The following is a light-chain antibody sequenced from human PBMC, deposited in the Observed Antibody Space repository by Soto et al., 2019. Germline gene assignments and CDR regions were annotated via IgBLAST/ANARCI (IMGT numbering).Light chain of an antibody. CDR2: KAS. CDR3: QQYDTSPWT. Sequence: DIQMTQSPSTLSASVGDRVTITCRASQSIENWLAWYQHKPGKAPNLLIYKASTLQSGVSSRFSGSGSGTGFTLTISNLKPDEFATYYCQQYDTSPWTFGQGTKVEIK. CDR1: QSIENW. J-gene: IGKJ1*01. V-gene: IGKV1-5*03.